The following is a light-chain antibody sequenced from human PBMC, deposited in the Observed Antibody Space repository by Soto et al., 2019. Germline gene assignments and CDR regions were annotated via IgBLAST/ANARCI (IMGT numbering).Light chain of an antibody. CDR1: QGINNY. Sequence: DIQLTQSPSFLSASVGDRVTITCRASQGINNYLAWYQQKPGKAPNLLIYVASTLQSGVPSRFSGSGSGTDFTLTISSLQPEDLGTYYCQQLFSFPPTFGKGTRLEIK. CDR3: QQLFSFPPT. V-gene: IGKV1-9*01. CDR2: VAS. J-gene: IGKJ5*01.